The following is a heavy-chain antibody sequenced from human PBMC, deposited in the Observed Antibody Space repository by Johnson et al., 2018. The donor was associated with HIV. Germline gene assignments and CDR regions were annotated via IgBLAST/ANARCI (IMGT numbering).Heavy chain of an antibody. J-gene: IGHJ3*02. Sequence: QVQLVESGGGLVQPGGSPRLSCAASGFTFSDYYMSWIRQAPGKGLEWVSYISSSGSTIYYADSVKGRFTISRDNARDSLYLQINSLTAEDTALYYCARSRGFGGPGSPGAFDIWGQGTMVTVSS. D-gene: IGHD3-10*01. CDR3: ARSRGFGGPGSPGAFDI. CDR2: ISSSGSTI. V-gene: IGHV3-11*01. CDR1: GFTFSDYY.